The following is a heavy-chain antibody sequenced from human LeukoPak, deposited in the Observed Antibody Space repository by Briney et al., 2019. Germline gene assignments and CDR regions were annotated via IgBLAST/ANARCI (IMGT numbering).Heavy chain of an antibody. CDR3: ARGRHYSDNSAYYYDC. J-gene: IGHJ4*03. Sequence: LAGGSLRLSCVGSGFTFSNYFMPWVRQAPGKGLEFVSGISDNGGNTFYANSVKGRFSISRDNSKNTLYLEMGSLRPEDTAVYFCARGRHYSDNSAYYYDCWGQGTLVTVSS. D-gene: IGHD3-22*01. CDR1: GFTFSNYF. CDR2: ISDNGGNT. V-gene: IGHV3-64*01.